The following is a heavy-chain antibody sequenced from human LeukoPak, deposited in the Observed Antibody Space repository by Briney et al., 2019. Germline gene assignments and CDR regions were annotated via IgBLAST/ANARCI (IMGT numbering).Heavy chain of an antibody. V-gene: IGHV4-4*07. CDR2: IYTSGST. CDR1: GGSISSYY. D-gene: IGHD2-15*01. CDR3: ARGTHDCSGGSCYGY. J-gene: IGHJ4*02. Sequence: SETLSLTCTVSGGSISSYYWSLIRQPAGKGLEWIGRIYTSGSTNYNPSLKSRVTMSVDTSKNQFSLKLSSVTAADTAVYYCARGTHDCSGGSCYGYWGQGTLVTVSS.